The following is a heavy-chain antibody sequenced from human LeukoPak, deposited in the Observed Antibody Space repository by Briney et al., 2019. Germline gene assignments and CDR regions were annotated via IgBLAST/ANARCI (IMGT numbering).Heavy chain of an antibody. J-gene: IGHJ4*02. CDR1: GFTFSNYE. CDR3: ARDDTVIHFDY. V-gene: IGHV3-48*03. D-gene: IGHD3-16*02. Sequence: GGSLRLSCAASGFTFSNYEMNWVRQAPGKGLEWVSYISSSGSTIYYADSVKGRFTISRDNAKNSLYLQMNSLRAEDTAVYYCARDDTVIHFDYWGQGTLVTVSS. CDR2: ISSSGSTI.